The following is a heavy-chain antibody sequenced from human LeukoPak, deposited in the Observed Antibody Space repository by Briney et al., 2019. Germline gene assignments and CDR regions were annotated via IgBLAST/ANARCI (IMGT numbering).Heavy chain of an antibody. V-gene: IGHV3-23*01. CDR1: GFTFSSYA. J-gene: IGHJ4*02. CDR2: ISGSGGST. D-gene: IGHD3-3*01. CDR3: ARDTTTYYDFWSGYYTMNITDY. Sequence: PGGSLRLSCAASGFTFSSYAMSWVRQAPGKGLEWVSAISGSGGSTYYADSVKGRFTISRDNAKNSLYLQMNSLRAEDTAVYYCARDTTTYYDFWSGYYTMNITDYWGQGTLVTVSS.